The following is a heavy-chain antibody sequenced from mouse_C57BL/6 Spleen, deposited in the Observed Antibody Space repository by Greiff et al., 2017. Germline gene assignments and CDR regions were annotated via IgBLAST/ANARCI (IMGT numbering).Heavy chain of an antibody. Sequence: EVKLVESGGGLVKPGGSLKLSCAASGFTFSDYGMHWVRQAPEKGLEWVAYISSGSSTIYYADTVKGRFTISRDNAKNTLFLQMTSLRSEDTAMYYCARADYDGGAWFAYWGQGTLVTVSA. J-gene: IGHJ3*01. D-gene: IGHD2-4*01. CDR1: GFTFSDYG. V-gene: IGHV5-17*01. CDR3: ARADYDGGAWFAY. CDR2: ISSGSSTI.